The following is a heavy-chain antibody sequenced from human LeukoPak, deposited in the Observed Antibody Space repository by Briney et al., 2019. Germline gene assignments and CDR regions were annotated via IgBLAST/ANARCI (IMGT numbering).Heavy chain of an antibody. Sequence: GGSLRLSCAASGFTFSSFSMNWVRQAPGKGLEWVSYFSTSSGTISYADSVKGRFTISRDDGKNTLYLHMNSLRDDDTAVYYCATDQRYAFDYWGQGILVTVSS. CDR2: FSTSSGTI. V-gene: IGHV3-48*02. CDR3: ATDQRYAFDY. J-gene: IGHJ4*02. CDR1: GFTFSSFS. D-gene: IGHD3-9*01.